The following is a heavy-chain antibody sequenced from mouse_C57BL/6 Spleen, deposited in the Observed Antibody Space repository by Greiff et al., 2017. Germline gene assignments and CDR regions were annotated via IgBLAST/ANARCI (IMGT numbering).Heavy chain of an antibody. Sequence: EVQGVESGGDLVKPGGSLKLSCAASGFTFSSYGMSWVRQTPDKRLEWVATISSGGSYTYYPDSVKGRFTISRDNAKNTLYLQRSSLKSEDTAMYYCARHGYYDYWYFDVWGTGTTVTVSS. D-gene: IGHD2-3*01. CDR3: ARHGYYDYWYFDV. J-gene: IGHJ1*03. V-gene: IGHV5-6*01. CDR2: ISSGGSYT. CDR1: GFTFSSYG.